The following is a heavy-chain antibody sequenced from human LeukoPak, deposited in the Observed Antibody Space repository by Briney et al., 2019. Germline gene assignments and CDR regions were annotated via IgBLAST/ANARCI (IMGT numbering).Heavy chain of an antibody. CDR1: GFTFSSYA. V-gene: IGHV3-23*01. CDR2: ISGSGGST. J-gene: IGHJ4*02. CDR3: AKARIWDSSGLWFDY. Sequence: GASLRPSCAASGFTFSSYAMSWVRQAPGKGLEWVSAISGSGGSTYYADSVKGRFTISRDNSKNTLYLQMNSLRAEDTAVYYCAKARIWDSSGLWFDYWGQGTLVTVSS. D-gene: IGHD3-22*01.